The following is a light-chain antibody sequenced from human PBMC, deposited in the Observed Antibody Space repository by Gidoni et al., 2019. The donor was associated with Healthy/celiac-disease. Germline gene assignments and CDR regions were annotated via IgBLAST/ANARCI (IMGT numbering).Light chain of an antibody. Sequence: DIVLTQSPGTLSLPPGERATLSCRASQSVSSSYLAWYQQKPGQAPRPLIYGASSRATGIPDRFSGSGSGTDFTLTISRLEPEDFAVYYCQQYGSSPLTFGGXTKVEIK. CDR3: QQYGSSPLT. CDR2: GAS. CDR1: QSVSSSY. V-gene: IGKV3-20*01. J-gene: IGKJ4*01.